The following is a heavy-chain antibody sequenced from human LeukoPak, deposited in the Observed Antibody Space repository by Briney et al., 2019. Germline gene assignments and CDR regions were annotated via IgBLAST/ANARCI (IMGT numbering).Heavy chain of an antibody. CDR1: GGSISSYY. CDR2: IYYSGST. J-gene: IGHJ4*02. Sequence: SETLSLTCTVSGGSISSYYWSWIRQPPGKGLEWIGYIYYSGSTNYNPSLKSRVTISVDTSKNQFSLKLSSVTAADTAVYYCARVIMGANGLDYFDYWGQGTLVTVSS. V-gene: IGHV4-59*08. CDR3: ARVIMGANGLDYFDY. D-gene: IGHD1-26*01.